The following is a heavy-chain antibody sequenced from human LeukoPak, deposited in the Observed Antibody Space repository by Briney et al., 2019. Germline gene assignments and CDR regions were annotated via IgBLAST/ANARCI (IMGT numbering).Heavy chain of an antibody. CDR3: ARDRDVDIVATITGNFDY. D-gene: IGHD5-12*01. CDR1: GGSFSGYY. CDR2: INHSGST. V-gene: IGHV4-34*01. J-gene: IGHJ4*02. Sequence: SETLSLTCAVYGGSFSGYYWSWICQPPGKGLEWIGEINHSGSTNYNPSLKSRVTISVDTSKNQFSLKLSSVTAADTAVYYCARDRDVDIVATITGNFDYWGQGTLVTVSS.